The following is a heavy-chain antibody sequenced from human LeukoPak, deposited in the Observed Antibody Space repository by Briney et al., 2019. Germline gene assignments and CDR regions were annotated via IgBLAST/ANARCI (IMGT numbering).Heavy chain of an antibody. CDR3: ARLPTKYCSSTSCAPPDLDY. Sequence: SETLSLTCAVYGGSFSGYYWSWIRQPPGKGLEWIGEINHSGSTNYNPSLKRRVTISVDTSKNQFSLKLSSVTAADTAVYYCARLPTKYCSSTSCAPPDLDYWGQGTLVTVSS. V-gene: IGHV4-34*01. CDR1: GGSFSGYY. J-gene: IGHJ4*02. D-gene: IGHD2-2*01. CDR2: INHSGST.